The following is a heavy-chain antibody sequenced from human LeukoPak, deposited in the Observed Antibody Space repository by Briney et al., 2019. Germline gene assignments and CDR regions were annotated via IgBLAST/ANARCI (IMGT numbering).Heavy chain of an antibody. V-gene: IGHV4-59*01. D-gene: IGHD3-22*01. CDR1: GGSISSYY. Sequence: PSETLSLTCTVSGGSISSYYWSWIRQPPGKGLEWIGYIYYSGSTNYNPSLKGRVTISVDTSKNQFSLKLSSVTAADTAVYYCARAPDDIRGYYPLDYWGQGTLVTVSS. CDR2: IYYSGST. J-gene: IGHJ4*02. CDR3: ARAPDDIRGYYPLDY.